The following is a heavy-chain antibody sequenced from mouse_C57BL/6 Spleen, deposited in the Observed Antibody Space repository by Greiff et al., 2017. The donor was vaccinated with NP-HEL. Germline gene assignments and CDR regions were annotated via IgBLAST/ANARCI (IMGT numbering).Heavy chain of an antibody. V-gene: IGHV5-17*01. CDR1: GFTFSDYG. CDR3: AGTGRGGDYFDY. J-gene: IGHJ2*01. CDR2: ISSGSSTI. Sequence: EVKLEESGGGLVKPGGSLKLSCAASGFTFSDYGMHCVRQAPERGLQWVAYISSGSSTIYYADTVKGRFTISRDNAKNTLFLQMTSLRSEDTAMYYCAGTGRGGDYFDYWGQGTTLTVSS.